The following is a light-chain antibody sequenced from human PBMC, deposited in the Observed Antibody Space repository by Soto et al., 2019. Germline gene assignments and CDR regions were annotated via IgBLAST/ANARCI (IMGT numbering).Light chain of an antibody. J-gene: IGLJ1*01. Sequence: QSALTQPASVSGSPGQSITISCVGTSSDIGDYNYVSWYQQHPGKVTKVIIYDVSNRPSGVSYRFSATKSGNTASLTISGLQAEDEADYYCCSYTRSGTRIFGTGTKVTVL. CDR1: SSDIGDYNY. CDR3: CSYTRSGTRI. CDR2: DVS. V-gene: IGLV2-14*01.